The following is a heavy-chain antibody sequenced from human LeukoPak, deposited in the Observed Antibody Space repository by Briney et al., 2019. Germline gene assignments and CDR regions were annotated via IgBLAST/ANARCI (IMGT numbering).Heavy chain of an antibody. CDR3: TRVNPLGYCTNGVCPGGALPFDY. J-gene: IGHJ4*02. CDR1: GGAFGGYY. D-gene: IGHD2-8*01. V-gene: IGHV4-34*01. Sequence: PSETLSLTCAVYGGAFGGYYWSWIRQPPGKGLEWSGEINDSGSTNYNPSLNSRVTMSVYTSKNQCSLKRKSVTVGDTAMYFCTRVNPLGYCTNGVCPGGALPFDYWSQGTLVTVSS. CDR2: INDSGST.